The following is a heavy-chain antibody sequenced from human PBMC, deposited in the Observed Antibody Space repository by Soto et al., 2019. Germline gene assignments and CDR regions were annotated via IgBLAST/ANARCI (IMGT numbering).Heavy chain of an antibody. CDR3: ASDLVGASDSYGLDV. D-gene: IGHD1-26*01. J-gene: IGHJ6*02. CDR1: GFTFSNYG. V-gene: IGHV3-33*01. Sequence: GGSLRLSCAAFGFTFSNYGMHWVRQAPGKGLEWVAIIWHGGNNKYYADSVRGRFIISRDNSKNRLYLQMNSLRAEDTAVYYCASDLVGASDSYGLDVWGQGTPVTVSS. CDR2: IWHGGNNK.